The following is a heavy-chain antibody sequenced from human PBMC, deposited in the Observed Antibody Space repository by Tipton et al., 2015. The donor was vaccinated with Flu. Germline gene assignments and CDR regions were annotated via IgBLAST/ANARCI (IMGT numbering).Heavy chain of an antibody. V-gene: IGHV5-51*01. CDR3: ARHSGNWNLYYYYGMDV. CDR1: GYGFTSYW. J-gene: IGHJ6*02. D-gene: IGHD1-1*01. CDR2: IYPGDSDT. Sequence: QLVQSGAEVKKPGESLKISCKGSGYGFTSYWIGWVRQMPGKGLEWMGIIYPGDSDTRYSPSFQGQVTISADKSISTAYLQWSSLKASDPAMYYCARHSGNWNLYYYYGMDVWGQGTTVTVSS.